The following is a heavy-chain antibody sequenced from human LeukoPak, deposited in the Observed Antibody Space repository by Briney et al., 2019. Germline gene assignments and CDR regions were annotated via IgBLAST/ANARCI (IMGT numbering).Heavy chain of an antibody. V-gene: IGHV1-18*01. D-gene: IGHD1-1*01. CDR2: ISPSSGNT. CDR1: GYSFMTFG. CDR3: ARAGTTVTGGDAFDI. Sequence: ASVKVSCKASGYSFMTFGISWVRQAPGQGLEWMGWISPSSGNTNSAQTSQGRLSMSTDTSTGIAYMHLRSLSPDDTALYYCARAGTTVTGGDAFDIWGQGTMVIVSA. J-gene: IGHJ3*02.